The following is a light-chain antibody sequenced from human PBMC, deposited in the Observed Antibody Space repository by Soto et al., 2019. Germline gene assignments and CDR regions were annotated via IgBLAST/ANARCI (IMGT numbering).Light chain of an antibody. CDR3: QQRSNWPPIT. V-gene: IGKV3-11*01. J-gene: IGKJ5*01. Sequence: EIVLPQSPGPLSFSPGERSTLSCMEIQSVSSSYLAWYQQKPGQAPRLLIYDASNRATGIPARFSGSGSGTDFTLTISSLEPEDFAVYYCQQRSNWPPITFGQGTRLEF. CDR1: QSVSSSY. CDR2: DAS.